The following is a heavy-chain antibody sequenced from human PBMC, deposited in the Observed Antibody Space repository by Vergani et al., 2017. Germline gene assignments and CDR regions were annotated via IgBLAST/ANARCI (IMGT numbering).Heavy chain of an antibody. D-gene: IGHD2-15*01. J-gene: IGHJ5*02. CDR3: ARVRYCSGGSCYGENNWFDP. V-gene: IGHV4-39*07. CDR2: IYYSGST. CDR1: GGSISSSSYY. Sequence: QLQLQESGPGLVKPSETLSLTCTVSGGSISSSSYYWGWIRQPPGKGLEWIGSIYYSGSTYYNPSLKSRVTISVDTSKNQFSLKLSSVTAADTAVYYCARVRYCSGGSCYGENNWFDPWGQGTLVTVSS.